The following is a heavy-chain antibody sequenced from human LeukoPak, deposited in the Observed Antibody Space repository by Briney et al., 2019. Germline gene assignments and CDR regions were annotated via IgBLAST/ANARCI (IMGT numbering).Heavy chain of an antibody. CDR1: GFTFSSYG. J-gene: IGHJ4*02. D-gene: IGHD3-10*01. CDR2: ISYDGSNK. V-gene: IGHV3-30*18. Sequence: GGSLRLSCAASGFTFSSYGMHWVRQAPGKGLEGVAVISYDGSNKYYADSVKGRFTISRDNSKNTLYLQMNSLRAEDTAVYYCAKTGVRVRGVIIQLDYWGQGTLVTVSS. CDR3: AKTGVRVRGVIIQLDY.